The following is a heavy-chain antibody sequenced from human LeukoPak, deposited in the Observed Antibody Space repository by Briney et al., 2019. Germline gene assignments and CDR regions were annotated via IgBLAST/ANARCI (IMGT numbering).Heavy chain of an antibody. CDR1: GFTFSDYY. J-gene: IGHJ4*02. CDR3: ARHYGYLDY. Sequence: GGSLRLSCAASGFTFSDYYMDWVRQAPGKGLEWVGRTRNKANTYATEYAASVKGRLTISRDESKSSLYLQMNSLRDEDMAVYYCARHYGYLDYWGQGTLVTVSS. D-gene: IGHD4-17*01. V-gene: IGHV3-72*01. CDR2: TRNKANTYAT.